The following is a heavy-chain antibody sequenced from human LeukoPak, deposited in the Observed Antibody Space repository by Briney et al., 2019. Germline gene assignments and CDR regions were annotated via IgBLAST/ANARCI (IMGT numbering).Heavy chain of an antibody. D-gene: IGHD3-10*01. CDR1: GFTFSNYA. V-gene: IGHV3-23*01. Sequence: EGSLRLSCAASGFTFSNYAMMWVRQAPGKRLEWVSSITGSGDGTYYADSVRGRFTISRDNSENTLYLQLNSLRADDTAVYFCVKGFVHPTYYFDYWGQGILVTVSS. CDR2: ITGSGDGT. CDR3: VKGFVHPTYYFDY. J-gene: IGHJ4*02.